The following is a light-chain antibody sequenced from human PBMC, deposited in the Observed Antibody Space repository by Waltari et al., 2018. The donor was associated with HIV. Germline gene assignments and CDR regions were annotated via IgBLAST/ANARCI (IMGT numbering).Light chain of an antibody. V-gene: IGLV1-36*01. CDR3: AAWDDSLNGYV. CDR2: YDD. Sequence: QSVLTQPPSVSEAPRQRVTISCSGSSSTIANIAVTWYQQVPGKAPKLLIYYDDLLSSGVSDRFSGSKSGTSASLAIRGLQSEDEADYYCAAWDDSLNGYVFGSGTKVTVL. J-gene: IGLJ1*01. CDR1: SSTIANIA.